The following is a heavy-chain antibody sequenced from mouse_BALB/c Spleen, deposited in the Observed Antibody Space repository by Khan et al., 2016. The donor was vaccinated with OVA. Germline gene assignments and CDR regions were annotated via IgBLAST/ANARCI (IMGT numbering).Heavy chain of an antibody. D-gene: IGHD2-3*01. J-gene: IGHJ4*01. CDR2: ISSGGSYT. CDR3: ARQPGYYEGSAMDY. CDR1: GFTFSSYG. V-gene: IGHV5-6*01. Sequence: EVKVVESGGDLVKPGGSLKLSCAASGFTFSSYGMSWVRQTPDKRLEWVATISSGGSYTYYPDSLKGRFIISRDNAKNTLNLQMSSLKSEDTAMYYCARQPGYYEGSAMDYWGQGTSVTVSS.